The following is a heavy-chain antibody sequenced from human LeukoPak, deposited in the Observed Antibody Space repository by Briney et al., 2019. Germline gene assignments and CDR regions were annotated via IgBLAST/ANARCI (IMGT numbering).Heavy chain of an antibody. V-gene: IGHV3-30*02. J-gene: IGHJ3*02. Sequence: PGGSLRLSCAASGFTFSSYGMHWVRQAPGKGLEWVAFIRYDGSNKYYADSVKGRFTISRDNSKNTLYLQMNSLRAEDTAVYYCAREGYDFWSGSEAFDIWGQGTMVTVSS. CDR3: AREGYDFWSGSEAFDI. D-gene: IGHD3-3*01. CDR2: IRYDGSNK. CDR1: GFTFSSYG.